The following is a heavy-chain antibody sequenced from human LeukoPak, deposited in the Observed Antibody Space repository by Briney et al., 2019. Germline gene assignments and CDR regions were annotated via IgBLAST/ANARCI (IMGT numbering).Heavy chain of an antibody. V-gene: IGHV3-33*01. CDR3: ARDGSGSGWRFDY. Sequence: PGGSLRLSCAASGFTVSSYGMHWVRQAPGKGLEWVAVIWYDGSNKYYADSVKGRFTISRDNSKNTLYLQMNSLRAEDTAVYYCARDGSGSGWRFDYWGQGTLVTVSS. CDR1: GFTVSSYG. CDR2: IWYDGSNK. D-gene: IGHD6-19*01. J-gene: IGHJ4*02.